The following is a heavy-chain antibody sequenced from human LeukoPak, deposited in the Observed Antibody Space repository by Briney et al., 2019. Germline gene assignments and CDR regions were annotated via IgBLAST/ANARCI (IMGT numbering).Heavy chain of an antibody. V-gene: IGHV3-30*02. Sequence: GGSPRLSCAASGFTFSSYGMHWVRQAPGKGLEWVAFIRYDGSNKYYADSVKGRSTISRDNSKNTLYLQMNSLRAEDTAVYYCARETTHALKIDYWGQGTLVTVSS. D-gene: IGHD1-14*01. CDR3: ARETTHALKIDY. J-gene: IGHJ4*02. CDR1: GFTFSSYG. CDR2: IRYDGSNK.